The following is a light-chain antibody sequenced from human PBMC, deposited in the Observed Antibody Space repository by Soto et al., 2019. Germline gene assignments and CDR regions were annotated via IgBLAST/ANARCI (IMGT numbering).Light chain of an antibody. CDR2: GAS. CDR1: ERLSSVY. J-gene: IGKJ5*01. CDR3: QQYGGSPRIT. Sequence: EILLTQSPGTLSLSPGESVTLSCRASERLSSVYLAWYQQRPGQPRRLIIYGASNRATGIPDRFSGSGAGTDFTLIINRLEPEDVAIYYCQQYGGSPRITFGQGTRLEIK. V-gene: IGKV3-20*01.